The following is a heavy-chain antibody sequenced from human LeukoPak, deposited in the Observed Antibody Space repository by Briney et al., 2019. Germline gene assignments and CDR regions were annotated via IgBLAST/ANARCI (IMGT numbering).Heavy chain of an antibody. D-gene: IGHD5-18*01. V-gene: IGHV4-59*01. J-gene: IGHJ6*02. CDR1: GGSISSYY. CDR2: IYYSGST. CDR3: ARDHGVQLWSTHYYYYGMDV. Sequence: WETLSLTCTVSGGSISSYYWSWIRQPPGKGLEWIGDIYYSGSTNYNPSLKSRVTISVDTSKNQFYLKLSSVTAADTAVYYCARDHGVQLWSTHYYYYGMDVWGQGTTVTVSS.